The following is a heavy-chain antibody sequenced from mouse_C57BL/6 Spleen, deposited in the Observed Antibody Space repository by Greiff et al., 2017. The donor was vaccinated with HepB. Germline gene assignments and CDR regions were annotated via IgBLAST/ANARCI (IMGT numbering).Heavy chain of an antibody. CDR2: FYPGSGSI. V-gene: IGHV1-62-2*01. CDR3: ARHEAPFYYGSSFLDY. J-gene: IGHJ2*01. CDR1: GYTFTDYT. Sequence: LQESGAELVKPGASVKLSCKASGYTFTDYTIHWVKQRSGQGLEWIGWFYPGSGSIKYNEKFKDKATLTADKSSSTVYMELSRLTSEDSAVYFCARHEAPFYYGSSFLDYWGQGTTLTVSS. D-gene: IGHD1-1*01.